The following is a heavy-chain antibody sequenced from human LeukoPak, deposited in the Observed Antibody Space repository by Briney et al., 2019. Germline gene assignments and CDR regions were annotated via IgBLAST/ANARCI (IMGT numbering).Heavy chain of an antibody. CDR2: INPNSGGT. V-gene: IGHV1-2*02. Sequence: ASVKVSCKASGYTFTGYYMHWVRQAPGQGLEWMGWINPNSGGTNYAQKLLGRVTLTTDTSTSTAYMELRGLRSDDTAVYYCARRDIFDSGYDDYWGQGTLVTVSS. CDR3: ARRDIFDSGYDDY. CDR1: GYTFTGYY. J-gene: IGHJ4*02. D-gene: IGHD5-12*01.